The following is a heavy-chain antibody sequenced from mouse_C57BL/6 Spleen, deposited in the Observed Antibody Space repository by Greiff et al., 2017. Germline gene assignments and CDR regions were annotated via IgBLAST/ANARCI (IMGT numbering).Heavy chain of an antibody. CDR2: IDPSDSYT. V-gene: IGHV1-69*01. Sequence: QVQLQQPGAELVMPGASVKLSCKASGYTLTSYWMHWVKQRPGQGLEWIGEIDPSDSYTNYNLKFKGKSTLTVDKSSSTAYMQLSSLTSEDSAVYYCARKDGYYRVDYWGQGTTLTVSS. CDR3: ARKDGYYRVDY. J-gene: IGHJ2*01. D-gene: IGHD2-3*01. CDR1: GYTLTSYW.